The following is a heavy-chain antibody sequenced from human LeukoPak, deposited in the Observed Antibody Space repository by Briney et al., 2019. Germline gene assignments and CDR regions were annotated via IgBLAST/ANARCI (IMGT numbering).Heavy chain of an antibody. J-gene: IGHJ3*02. V-gene: IGHV3-11*01. D-gene: IGHD2-2*01. CDR2: ISSSGSTI. CDR1: GFTFSDYY. CDR3: ARGEWDIVVVPAAIDAFDI. Sequence: GGSLRLSCAASGFTFSDYYMSWIRQAPGKGLEWGSYISSSGSTIYYADSVKGRFTISRDNAKNSLYLQMNSLRAEDTAVYYCARGEWDIVVVPAAIDAFDIWGQGTMVTVSS.